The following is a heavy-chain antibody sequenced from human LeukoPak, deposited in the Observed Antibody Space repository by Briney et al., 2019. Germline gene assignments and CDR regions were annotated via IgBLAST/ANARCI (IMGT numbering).Heavy chain of an antibody. J-gene: IGHJ3*02. Sequence: SETLSLTCTASGGSISSGGYYWSWIRQPPGKGLEWIGYIYHSGSTYYNPSLKSRVTISVDRSKNQFSLKLSSVTAADTAVYYCAGPSGGDLDAFDIWGQGTMVTVSS. CDR2: IYHSGST. V-gene: IGHV4-30-2*01. D-gene: IGHD3-16*01. CDR3: AGPSGGDLDAFDI. CDR1: GGSISSGGYY.